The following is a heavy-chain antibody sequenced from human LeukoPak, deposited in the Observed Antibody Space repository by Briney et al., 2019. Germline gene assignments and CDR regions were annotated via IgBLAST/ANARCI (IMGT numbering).Heavy chain of an antibody. D-gene: IGHD3-22*01. V-gene: IGHV4-61*02. CDR3: ARGYDRNGYQSRGFDY. J-gene: IGHJ4*02. Sequence: SQTLSLTCTVSGGSISSGSFYWSWIRQTAGKGLEWIRRIYPSGDSQYSPSFRSRATISLDTRNQFSLKLSSVTAADTAVYFCARGYDRNGYQSRGFDYWGQGALVILSS. CDR1: GGSISSGSFY. CDR2: IYPSGDS.